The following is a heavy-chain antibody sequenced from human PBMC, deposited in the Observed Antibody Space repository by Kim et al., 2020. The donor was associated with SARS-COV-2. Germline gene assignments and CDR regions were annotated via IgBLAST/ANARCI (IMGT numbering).Heavy chain of an antibody. Sequence: GGSLRLSCTASGFTFSSFSMNWVRQAPGKGLEWVSSISAGGDFTYYADSVKGRFTSSRDNSKNTLYLQVNSLRAEDTAVYYCAKHIVTDTTYYGMDVWGQGTPVTVSS. CDR3: AKHIVTDTTYYGMDV. CDR1: GFTFSSFS. J-gene: IGHJ6*02. D-gene: IGHD5-12*01. CDR2: ISAGGDFT. V-gene: IGHV3-23*01.